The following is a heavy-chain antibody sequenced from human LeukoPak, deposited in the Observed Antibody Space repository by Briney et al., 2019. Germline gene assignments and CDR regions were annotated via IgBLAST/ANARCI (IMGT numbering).Heavy chain of an antibody. CDR3: ARVTFDSSGSLPYYFDY. J-gene: IGHJ4*02. D-gene: IGHD3-22*01. CDR1: GYFISSGYY. CDR2: IYHSGST. Sequence: SETLSLTCTVSGYFISSGYYWGWIRQPPGKGLEWIGSIYHSGSTYYNPSLKSRVTISVDTSKNQFSLKLSSVTAADTAVYYCARVTFDSSGSLPYYFDYWGQGTLVTVSS. V-gene: IGHV4-38-2*02.